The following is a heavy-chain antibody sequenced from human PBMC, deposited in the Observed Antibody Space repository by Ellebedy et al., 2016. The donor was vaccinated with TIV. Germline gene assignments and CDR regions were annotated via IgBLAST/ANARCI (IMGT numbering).Heavy chain of an antibody. CDR1: GFTFSSYG. CDR3: AKDVSVGTTQSFYAMDV. D-gene: IGHD1/OR15-1a*01. V-gene: IGHV3-30*18. J-gene: IGHJ6*02. CDR2: ISYDGSNK. Sequence: GGSLRLSCAASGFTFSSYGMHWVRQAPGKGLEWVAVISYDGSNKYYADSVKGRFSISRDNSKNTLYLQMNSLRVEDTAVYYCAKDVSVGTTQSFYAMDVWGQGTTVTVSS.